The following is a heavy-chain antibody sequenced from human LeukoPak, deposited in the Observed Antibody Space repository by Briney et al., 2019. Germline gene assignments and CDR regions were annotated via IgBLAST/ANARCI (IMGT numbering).Heavy chain of an antibody. D-gene: IGHD6-13*01. CDR3: ARLGSTWLDYYYYYMDV. CDR1: GGSISSNNW. V-gene: IGHV4-4*02. J-gene: IGHJ6*03. CDR2: IYHSGST. Sequence: SETLSLTCAVSGGSISSNNWWSWVRQPPGKGLEWIGEIYHSGSTNYNPSLKGRVTVSLDKSKNQFSLNLRSVTAADTAVYYCARLGSTWLDYYYYYMDVWGKGTTVTVSS.